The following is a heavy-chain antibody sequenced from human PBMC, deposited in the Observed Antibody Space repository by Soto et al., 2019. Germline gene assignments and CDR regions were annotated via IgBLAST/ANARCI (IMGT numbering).Heavy chain of an antibody. CDR3: AKPSSTSGQGRCGNYYYGMDV. CDR2: ISGSGGST. CDR1: GFTFSSYA. J-gene: IGHJ6*02. V-gene: IGHV3-23*01. Sequence: EVQLLESGGGLVQPGGSLRLSCAASGFTFSSYAMSWVRQAPGKGLEWVSAISGSGGSTYYADSVKGRFTISRDNSKNTLSLQMNSLRAEDTAVYYCAKPSSTSGQGRCGNYYYGMDVWGQGTTVTVSS. D-gene: IGHD2-2*01.